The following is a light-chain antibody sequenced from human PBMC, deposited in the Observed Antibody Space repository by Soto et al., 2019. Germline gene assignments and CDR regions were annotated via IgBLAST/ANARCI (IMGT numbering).Light chain of an antibody. CDR2: DVR. CDR1: SSDVGAYNY. V-gene: IGLV2-14*01. J-gene: IGLJ2*01. Sequence: QSALTQPASVSGSPGQSIAISCTGTSSDVGAYNYVSWYQQHPGTAPKLMIYDVRDRPSGVSDRFSGSKSGNTASLTISGLQAEDEADYYCGSYTTSSTLIFGGGTKVTVL. CDR3: GSYTTSSTLI.